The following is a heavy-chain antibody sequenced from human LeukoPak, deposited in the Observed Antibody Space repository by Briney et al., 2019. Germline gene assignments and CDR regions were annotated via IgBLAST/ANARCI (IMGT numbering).Heavy chain of an antibody. V-gene: IGHV4-61*02. CDR3: ARDPYYYGSGSY. CDR1: GGSISSGSYY. CDR2: IYTSGST. D-gene: IGHD3-10*01. Sequence: SETLSLTCTVSGGSISSGSYYWSWIRQPAGKGLEWIGRIYTSGSTNYNPSLKSRVTISVDTSKNQFSLKLSSVTAADTAVYYCARDPYYYGSGSYWGQGTLVTVSS. J-gene: IGHJ4*02.